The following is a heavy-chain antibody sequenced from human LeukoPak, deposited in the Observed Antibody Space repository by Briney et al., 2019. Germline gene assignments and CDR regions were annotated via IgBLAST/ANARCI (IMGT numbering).Heavy chain of an antibody. D-gene: IGHD6-19*01. CDR2: INPSGGST. CDR1: GYTFTGYY. Sequence: ASVKVSCKASGYTFTGYYMHWVRQAPGQGLEWMGIINPSGGSTSYAQKFQGRVTMTRDMSTSTVYMELSSLRSEDTAVYYCARAPVAGTGDYWGQGTLVTVSS. J-gene: IGHJ4*02. V-gene: IGHV1-46*01. CDR3: ARAPVAGTGDY.